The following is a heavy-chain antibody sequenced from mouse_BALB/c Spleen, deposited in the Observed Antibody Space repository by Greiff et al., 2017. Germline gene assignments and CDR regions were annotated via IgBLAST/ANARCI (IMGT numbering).Heavy chain of an antibody. CDR3: ARHSYYGNYSWFAY. Sequence: VHVKQSGAELVRPGALVKLSCKASGFNIKDYYMHWVKQRPEQGLEWIGWIDPENGNTIYDPKFQGKASITADTSSNTAYLQLSSLTSEDTAVYYCARHSYYGNYSWFAYWGQGTLVTVSA. J-gene: IGHJ3*01. D-gene: IGHD2-10*01. CDR2: IDPENGNT. V-gene: IGHV14-1*02. CDR1: GFNIKDYY.